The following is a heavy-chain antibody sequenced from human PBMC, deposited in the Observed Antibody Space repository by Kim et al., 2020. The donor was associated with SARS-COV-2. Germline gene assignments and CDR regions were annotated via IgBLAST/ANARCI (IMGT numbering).Heavy chain of an antibody. V-gene: IGHV1-18*04. J-gene: IGHJ4*02. D-gene: IGHD6-19*01. CDR1: GYTFTSYG. Sequence: ASVKVSCKASGYTFTSYGISWVRQAPGQGLEWMGWISAYNGNTNYAQKLQGRVTMTTNTSTSTAYMELRSLRSDDTAVYYCARAYSSCWSPPQWVDYWDQGTLVTVSS. CDR2: ISAYNGNT. CDR3: ARAYSSCWSPPQWVDY.